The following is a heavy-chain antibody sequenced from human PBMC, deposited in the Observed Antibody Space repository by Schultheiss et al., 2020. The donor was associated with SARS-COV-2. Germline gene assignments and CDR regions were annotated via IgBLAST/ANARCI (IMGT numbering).Heavy chain of an antibody. Sequence: GGSLRLSCKGSGYSFTSYWIGWVRQMPGKGLEWMGIIYPGDSDTRYSPSFQGQVTISADKSISTAYLQWSSLKASDTAMYYCARHEGYCSSTSCYTDNWFDPWGQGTLVTVSS. CDR3: ARHEGYCSSTSCYTDNWFDP. CDR2: IYPGDSDT. J-gene: IGHJ5*02. D-gene: IGHD2-2*02. V-gene: IGHV5-51*01. CDR1: GYSFTSYW.